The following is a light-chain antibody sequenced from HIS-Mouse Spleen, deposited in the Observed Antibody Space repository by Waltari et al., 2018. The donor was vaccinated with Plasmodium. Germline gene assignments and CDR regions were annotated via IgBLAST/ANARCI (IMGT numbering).Light chain of an antibody. CDR3: SSYAGSNNLV. CDR2: EGR. V-gene: IGLV2-8*01. J-gene: IGLJ2*01. CDR1: SSDVGGYNY. Sequence: QSALTQPPSASGSPGQSVTISCTGTSSDVGGYNYVSWYQQHPGKAPNLMIYEGRKRPSGVPDRFSGSKSGNTASLTVSGLQAEDEADYYCSSYAGSNNLVFGGGTKLTVL.